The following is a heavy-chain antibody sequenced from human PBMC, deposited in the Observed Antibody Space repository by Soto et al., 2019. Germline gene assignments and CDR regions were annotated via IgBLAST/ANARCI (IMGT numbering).Heavy chain of an antibody. CDR2: INPNTGAT. CDR1: GYILTDYY. J-gene: IGHJ5*02. V-gene: IGHV1-2*02. CDR3: ARASVRDCSTTTCFTRHNWFDT. D-gene: IGHD2-2*02. Sequence: ASVKVSYKASGYILTDYYMHWVRQAPGQGLEWMGWINPNTGATNYARKFQDRVTMSRGTSLNSVYMELSRLRSDDKAVYYCARASVRDCSTTTCFTRHNWFDTWGQGTLVTVSS.